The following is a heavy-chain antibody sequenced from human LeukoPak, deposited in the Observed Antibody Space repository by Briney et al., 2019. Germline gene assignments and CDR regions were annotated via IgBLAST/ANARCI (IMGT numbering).Heavy chain of an antibody. J-gene: IGHJ4*02. CDR1: GFTFSSYA. Sequence: GGSLRLSCAASGFTFSSYAMGWVRQASGKGLEWVSSISSSSNYIHYADSVKGRFTISRDNAKNSLYLQMSSLRAEDTAVYCCARDYASDYWGQGTLVTVSS. CDR2: ISSSSNYI. V-gene: IGHV3-21*01. CDR3: ARDYASDY. D-gene: IGHD3-10*01.